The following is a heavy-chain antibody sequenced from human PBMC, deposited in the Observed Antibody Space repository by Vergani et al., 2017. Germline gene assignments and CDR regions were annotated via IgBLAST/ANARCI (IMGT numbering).Heavy chain of an antibody. J-gene: IGHJ5*02. CDR1: GGSISSSSYY. V-gene: IGHV4-39*07. CDR3: AGQLQVGXFDP. Sequence: QLQLQESGPGLVKPSETLSLTCTVSGGSISSSSYYWGWIRQPPGKGLEWIGSIYYSGSTYYNPSLKSRVTISVDTSKNQFSLKLSSVTAADTAVYYCAGQLQVGXFDPWGQGTLVTVSS. D-gene: IGHD2-2*01. CDR2: IYYSGST.